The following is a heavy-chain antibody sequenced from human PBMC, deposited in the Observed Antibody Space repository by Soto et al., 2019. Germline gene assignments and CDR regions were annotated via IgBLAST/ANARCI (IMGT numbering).Heavy chain of an antibody. J-gene: IGHJ4*02. D-gene: IGHD3-10*01. V-gene: IGHV3-49*03. Sequence: GGSLRLSCTASGFTFGDYAMSWFRQAPGKGLEWVGFIRSKAYGGTTEYAASVKGRFTISRDDSKSIAYLQMNSLKTEDTAVYYCTRPMPRMVRGVMGYWGQGTLVTVSS. CDR2: IRSKAYGGTT. CDR1: GFTFGDYA. CDR3: TRPMPRMVRGVMGY.